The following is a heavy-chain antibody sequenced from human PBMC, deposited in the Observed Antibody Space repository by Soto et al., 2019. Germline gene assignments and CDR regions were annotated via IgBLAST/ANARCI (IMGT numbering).Heavy chain of an antibody. D-gene: IGHD2-15*01. V-gene: IGHV4-39*01. CDR1: GGSISSSSYY. J-gene: IGHJ4*02. Sequence: SETLSLTCTVSGGSISSSSYYWGWIRQPPGKGLEWIGSIYYSGSTYYNPSLKSRVTISVDTSKNQFSLKLSSVTAADTAVYYCARLGWVDPKWDFDYWGQGTLVTVSS. CDR3: ARLGWVDPKWDFDY. CDR2: IYYSGST.